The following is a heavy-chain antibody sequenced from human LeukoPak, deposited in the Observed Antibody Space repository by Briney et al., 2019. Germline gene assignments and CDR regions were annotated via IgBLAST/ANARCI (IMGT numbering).Heavy chain of an antibody. J-gene: IGHJ5*02. CDR1: GYTFTSYD. CDR3: AREAGATTNWFDP. V-gene: IGHV1-8*01. D-gene: IGHD1-26*01. Sequence: ASVKVSCKASGYTFTSYDINWVRQATGQGLEWMGWMNPNSGNTGYAQKSQGRVTMTRNTSISTAYMELSSLRSEDTAVYYCAREAGATTNWFDPWGQGTLVTVSS. CDR2: MNPNSGNT.